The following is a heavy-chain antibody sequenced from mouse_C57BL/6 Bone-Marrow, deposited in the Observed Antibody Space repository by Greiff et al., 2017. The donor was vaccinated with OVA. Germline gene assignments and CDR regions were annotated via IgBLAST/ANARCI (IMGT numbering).Heavy chain of an antibody. CDR3: ARWGYSNYVDD. CDR2: IHPNSGST. D-gene: IGHD2-5*01. V-gene: IGHV1-64*01. CDR1: GYTFTSYW. Sequence: VQLQQSGAELVKPGASVKLSCKASGYTFTSYWMHWVKQRPGQGLEWIGMIHPNSGSTNYNEKFKSKATLTVDKSSSTAYMQLSSLTSEDSAVYYCARWGYSNYVDDWGQGTTLTVSS. J-gene: IGHJ2*01.